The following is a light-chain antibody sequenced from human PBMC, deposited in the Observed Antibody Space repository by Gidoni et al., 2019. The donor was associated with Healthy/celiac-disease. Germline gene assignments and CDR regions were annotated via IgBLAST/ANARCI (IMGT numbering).Light chain of an antibody. CDR2: GAS. J-gene: IGKJ4*01. CDR3: QQYGSSPLT. CDR1: QSVSSSY. V-gene: IGKV3-20*01. Sequence: EIVLTQSPGTLSLSPGERATLSCRASQSVSSSYLAWYQQKPGQAPRLLIYGASSRATGIPDRFSGSGSGTDFTLTISRLEPEYFAVYYCQQYGSSPLTFAGGTKVEIK.